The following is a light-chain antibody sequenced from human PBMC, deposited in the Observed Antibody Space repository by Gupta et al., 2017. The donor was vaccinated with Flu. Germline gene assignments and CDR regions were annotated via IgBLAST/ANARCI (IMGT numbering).Light chain of an antibody. CDR1: RSNIGSNT. V-gene: IGLV1-44*01. CDR3: ASWDDSMDGYV. J-gene: IGLJ1*01. Sequence: QSVPTPPPSASGPPGQRVSISCSGGRSNIGSNTVNWYQHVPATAPRLLIHSHNRRPSGVPARFSASTSGTSASLATXGXQTEDEXFYYCASWDDSMDGYVFGTGTKVTVL. CDR2: SHN.